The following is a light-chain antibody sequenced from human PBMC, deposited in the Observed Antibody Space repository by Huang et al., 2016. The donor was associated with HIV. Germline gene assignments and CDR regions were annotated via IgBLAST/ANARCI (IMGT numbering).Light chain of an antibody. V-gene: IGKV4-1*01. CDR2: WAC. J-gene: IGKJ4*01. CDR3: QQYYHNPLT. CDR1: QSLFFSSEKRNY. Sequence: DIVMTQSPDSLAMSLGERATINCRSSQSLFFSSEKRNYLAWYQKKPGQPPKLLISWACARASGVPDRFSGSGSGTGFTLTISSLQAEDVAVYYCQQYYHNPLTFGGGTKVEI.